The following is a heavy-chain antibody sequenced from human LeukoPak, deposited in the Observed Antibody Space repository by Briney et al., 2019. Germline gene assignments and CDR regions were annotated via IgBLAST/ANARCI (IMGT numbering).Heavy chain of an antibody. CDR2: IRYDGSNK. CDR3: AKDGMVGATTGLFYFDY. CDR1: GFTFISYG. Sequence: GGSLRLSCAASGFTFISYGMHWVRQAPGKGLEWVTFIRYDGSNKYYADSVKGRFIISRDNSKNTLYLQMNSLRAEDTAVYYCAKDGMVGATTGLFYFDYWGQGILVTVSS. V-gene: IGHV3-30*02. D-gene: IGHD1-26*01. J-gene: IGHJ4*02.